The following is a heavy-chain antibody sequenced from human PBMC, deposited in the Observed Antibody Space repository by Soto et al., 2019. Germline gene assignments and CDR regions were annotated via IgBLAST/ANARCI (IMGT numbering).Heavy chain of an antibody. Sequence: QVQLVQSGAEVKKPGSSVKVSCKASGGTFSSYAISWVRQAPGQGLEWMGGIIPIFGTANYAQKFQGRVTITEDESTSTAYMELSSLRSEDTAVYYCARGDEGYCSGGNCYVAGYWGQGTLVTVSS. D-gene: IGHD2-15*01. V-gene: IGHV1-69*01. CDR1: GGTFSSYA. CDR2: IIPIFGTA. J-gene: IGHJ4*02. CDR3: ARGDEGYCSGGNCYVAGY.